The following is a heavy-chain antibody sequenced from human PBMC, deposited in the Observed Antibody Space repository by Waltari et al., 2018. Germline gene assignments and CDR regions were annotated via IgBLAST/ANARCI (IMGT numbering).Heavy chain of an antibody. Sequence: LVQSGAEVKRAGDSVKISCKGFGDSFNSHWIAWVRQMPGKGRGGKGLGWMGILHPGNSDFRYSPSFHGQVTISVDRSMYVAYLQLSNLKASDTATYYCARASSVRDHYGTLTTYAPFDAWGQGTLVTVSS. CDR1: GDSFNSHW. V-gene: IGHV5-51*01. J-gene: IGHJ4*02. D-gene: IGHD3-9*01. CDR2: LHPGNSDF. CDR3: ARASSVRDHYGTLTTYAPFDA.